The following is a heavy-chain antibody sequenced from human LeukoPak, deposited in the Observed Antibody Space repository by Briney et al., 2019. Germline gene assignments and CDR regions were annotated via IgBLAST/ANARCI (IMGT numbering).Heavy chain of an antibody. CDR3: VRDLGGRSGH. CDR1: GFTFSSNW. J-gene: IGHJ4*02. Sequence: PGGSPRLSCAASGFTFSSNWMHWVRQAPGKGLVWDSRINEDGSTTNYADSVKGRSTIFRDNAKNTLYLQMNSLRAEDTAVYYCVRDLGGRSGHWGQGTLVTVSS. D-gene: IGHD1-26*01. CDR2: INEDGSTT. V-gene: IGHV3-74*01.